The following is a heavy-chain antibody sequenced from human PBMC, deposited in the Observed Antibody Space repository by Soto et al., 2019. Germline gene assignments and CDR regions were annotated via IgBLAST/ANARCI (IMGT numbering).Heavy chain of an antibody. Sequence: SGATPMSRTQTLTLACTFPGLPLRTRGMRVSWIRQPPGKALDWRARIDWDDHKFYSTSLQTRLTISKDPSKHQVVLTMTNMGPVDTATYYCAPSLQGAFDIPGHATMVTV. CDR2: IDWDDHK. J-gene: IGHJ3*02. CDR1: GLPLRTRGMR. CDR3: APSLQGAFDI. V-gene: IGHV2-70*04.